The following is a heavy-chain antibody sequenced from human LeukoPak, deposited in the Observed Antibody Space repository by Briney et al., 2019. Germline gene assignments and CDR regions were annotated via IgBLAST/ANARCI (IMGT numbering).Heavy chain of an antibody. V-gene: IGHV4-4*07. CDR1: GGSISSNY. CDR3: AREGGQERYFDY. CDR2: IHTSGTT. Sequence: SETLSLTCTVSGGSISSNYWTWIRQPAGKGLEWIGRIHTSGTTNYNPSLKSRVTMSIGTSKNQFSLNMTSVTAADTAVYYCAREGGQERYFDYWGQGTLVTVSS. J-gene: IGHJ4*02.